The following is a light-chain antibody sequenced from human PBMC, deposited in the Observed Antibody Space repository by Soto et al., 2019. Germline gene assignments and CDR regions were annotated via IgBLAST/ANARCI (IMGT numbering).Light chain of an antibody. CDR1: QSIRNN. Sequence: DILMTQSPSPLSASIGDRVSITCRASQSIRNNLNWYQQHSGKAPKLLIAGASGLHSGVPSRFSGSGAGTDGTLTSGSLQPEDFATHYGQQGDTTPFTFGPGAKVDIK. CDR2: GAS. V-gene: IGKV1-39*01. J-gene: IGKJ3*01. CDR3: QQGDTTPFT.